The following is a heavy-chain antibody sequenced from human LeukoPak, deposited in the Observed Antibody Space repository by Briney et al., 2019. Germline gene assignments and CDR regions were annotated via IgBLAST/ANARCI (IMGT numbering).Heavy chain of an antibody. CDR3: VRNTRAPTY. CDR1: GFTFTDHY. CDR2: ISGSKTDT. D-gene: IGHD2-2*02. Sequence: PGGSLRLFCATSGFTFTDHYMSWIRQAPGKGLEWVSYISGSKTDTNYADSVKGRFTVSGDNAKNSVYLQMYSLTAEDTAVYYCVRNTRAPTYWGQGVLVTVSS. J-gene: IGHJ4*02. V-gene: IGHV3-11*06.